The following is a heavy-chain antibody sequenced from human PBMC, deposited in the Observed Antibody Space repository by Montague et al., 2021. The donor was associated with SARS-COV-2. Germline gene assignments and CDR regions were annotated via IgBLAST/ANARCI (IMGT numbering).Heavy chain of an antibody. V-gene: IGHV2-70*04. D-gene: IGHD3-9*01. J-gene: IGHJ3*02. CDR3: ARSYYDILTNYYDAFDI. CDR2: IDWDDDK. CDR1: GFSLSTSGMR. Sequence: PALVTPTQTLTLTCTLSGFSLSTSGMRANWIRQPPGKALEWLARIDWDDDKFYSTSLKTRLTISKDTSKNQVVLTMTNMDPVDTATYYCARSYYDILTNYYDAFDIWGQGTMVTVSS.